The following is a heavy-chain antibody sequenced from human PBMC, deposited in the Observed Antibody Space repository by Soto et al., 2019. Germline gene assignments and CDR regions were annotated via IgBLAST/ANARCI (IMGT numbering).Heavy chain of an antibody. D-gene: IGHD3-3*01. CDR1: GFTFSSYE. CDR2: ISSSGSTI. CDR3: ARDGRFLEWLLYEENYYYYGMDV. J-gene: IGHJ6*02. V-gene: IGHV3-48*03. Sequence: EVQLVESGGGLVQPGGSLRLSCAASGFTFSSYEMNWVRQAPGKGLEWVSYISSSGSTIYYADSVKGRFTISRDNAKNSLYLQMNSLRAEDTAVYYCARDGRFLEWLLYEENYYYYGMDVWGQGTTVTVSS.